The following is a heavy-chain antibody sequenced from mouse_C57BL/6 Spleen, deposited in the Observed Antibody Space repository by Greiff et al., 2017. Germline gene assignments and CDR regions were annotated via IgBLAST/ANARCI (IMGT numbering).Heavy chain of an antibody. J-gene: IGHJ1*03. CDR1: GYTFTSYW. V-gene: IGHV1-52*01. Sequence: VQLQQPGAELVRPGSSVKLSCKASGYTFTSYWMHWVKQRPIQGLEWIGNIDPSDSETHYNQKFKDKATLTVDKSSSTAYMQLSSLTSEDSAVYYCARTRVTTVVDWYFDVWGTGTTVTVSS. CDR2: IDPSDSET. CDR3: ARTRVTTVVDWYFDV. D-gene: IGHD1-1*01.